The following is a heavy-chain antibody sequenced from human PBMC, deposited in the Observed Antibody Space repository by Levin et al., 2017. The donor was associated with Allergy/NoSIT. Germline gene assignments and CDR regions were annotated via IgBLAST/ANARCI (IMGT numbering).Heavy chain of an antibody. CDR3: VRRTDNSGNYLYFDL. V-gene: IGHV3-64D*06. Sequence: LAGGSLRLSCSASGFTFSSYAMHWVRQAPGKALEYVSSISSDGANTYHADSVKGRFTISRDNSKDTLYLQVNSLRPEDTAVYYCVRRTDNSGNYLYFDLWGRGTVVIVSS. CDR1: GFTFSSYA. CDR2: ISSDGANT. D-gene: IGHD3-22*01. J-gene: IGHJ2*01.